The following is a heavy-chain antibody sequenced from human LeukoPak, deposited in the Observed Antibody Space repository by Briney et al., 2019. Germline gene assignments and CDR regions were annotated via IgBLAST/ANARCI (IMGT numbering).Heavy chain of an antibody. CDR2: ISAYKGNT. J-gene: IGHJ5*02. D-gene: IGHD6-13*01. CDR3: ARDGGDWNSSSWFWWFDP. CDR1: GYTFTNYG. V-gene: IGHV1-18*01. Sequence: ASVKVSCKASGYTFTNYGISWVRQAPGQGLEWMGWISAYKGNTKYAQKFQGRVTMTTDTSTSTAYMELRSLRSDDTAVYYCARDGGDWNSSSWFWWFDPWGQGTLVTVSS.